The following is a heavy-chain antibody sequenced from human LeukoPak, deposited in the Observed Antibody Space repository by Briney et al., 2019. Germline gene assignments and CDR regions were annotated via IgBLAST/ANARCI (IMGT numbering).Heavy chain of an antibody. J-gene: IGHJ5*02. D-gene: IGHD6-6*01. V-gene: IGHV2-5*02. CDR3: AHQYSDSSLSVFRFDP. CDR2: IYWDEDQ. CDR1: GFSLSTNGVG. Sequence: SGPTLVKPTETLTLTCTFSGFSLSTNGVGVGWIRQPPGKALEWLALIYWDEDQRYSPSLKSRLTITQSTSKNQVFLTMTNMDPVDTATYYCAHQYSDSSLSVFRFDPWGQGTQVTVSS.